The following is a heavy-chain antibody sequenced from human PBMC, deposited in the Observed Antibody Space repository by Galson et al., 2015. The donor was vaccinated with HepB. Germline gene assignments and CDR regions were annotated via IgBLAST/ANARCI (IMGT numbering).Heavy chain of an antibody. Sequence: SVKVSCKASGYIFSNYGISWVRQTPGQGLQWMGWISTYNGNTKYAQKVQGRVTLTTDASASTAYMELRTLRSDDTAVYYCARTPPGYSSTVAGEFDSWGKGTLVTVPS. D-gene: IGHD3-10*01. CDR3: ARTPPGYSSTVAGEFDS. V-gene: IGHV1-18*01. CDR2: ISTYNGNT. J-gene: IGHJ4*02. CDR1: GYIFSNYG.